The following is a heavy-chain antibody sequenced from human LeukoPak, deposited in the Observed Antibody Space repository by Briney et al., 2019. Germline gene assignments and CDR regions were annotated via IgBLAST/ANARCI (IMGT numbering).Heavy chain of an antibody. J-gene: IGHJ4*02. CDR3: ATQASYYYGSGSYYDS. Sequence: GGFLRLSCVVSGLPVNFNYMAWVRQAPGKGLECVSFIYGGGKTYYTDSVTGRFTISRDNSKRTLFLQMNSLRAEDTAIYYCATQASYYYGSGSYYDSWGQGTLVTVSS. V-gene: IGHV3-66*01. CDR2: IYGGGKT. D-gene: IGHD3-10*01. CDR1: GLPVNFNY.